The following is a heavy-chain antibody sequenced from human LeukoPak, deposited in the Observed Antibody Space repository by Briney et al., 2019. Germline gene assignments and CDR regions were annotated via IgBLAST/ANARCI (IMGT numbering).Heavy chain of an antibody. CDR3: ARAFGIAAAGPDLYFDY. CDR1: GFTFSSYS. D-gene: IGHD6-13*01. V-gene: IGHV3-48*01. J-gene: IGHJ4*02. Sequence: GGSLRLSCAASGFTFSSYSMNWVRQAPGKGLEWVSYISSSSSTIYYADSVKGRFTISRDNAKNSLYLQMNSLRAEDTAVYYCARAFGIAAAGPDLYFDYWGQGTLVTVSS. CDR2: ISSSSSTI.